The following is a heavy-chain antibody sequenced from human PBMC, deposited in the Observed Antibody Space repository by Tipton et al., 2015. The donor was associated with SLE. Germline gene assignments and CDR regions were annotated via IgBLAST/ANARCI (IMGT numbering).Heavy chain of an antibody. Sequence: SLRLSCAASGFTFSSHAIHWVRQAPGKGLEWVAVISFDGSNQYYADSVEGRFTISRDTSKNTVYLQMSSLRTEDTAMYFCARAYTSMVNGHFDFWGQGTLVTVSS. CDR2: ISFDGSNQ. V-gene: IGHV3-30*04. D-gene: IGHD5-18*01. CDR1: GFTFSSHA. J-gene: IGHJ4*02. CDR3: ARAYTSMVNGHFDF.